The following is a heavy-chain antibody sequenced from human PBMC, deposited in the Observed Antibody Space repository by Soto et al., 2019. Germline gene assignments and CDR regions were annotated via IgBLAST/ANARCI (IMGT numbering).Heavy chain of an antibody. D-gene: IGHD6-13*01. CDR1: GFTFSNYA. CDR2: ISGSGGST. Sequence: EVQLLESGGGLVQPGGSLRLSFAASGFTFSNYAVTWVRQAPGKGLEWVSTISGSGGSTYYADSVKGRFTISRDNSKNTLYLQMNSLRAEETAVYYCAKDQGSSWYEIDYWGQGTLVTVSS. J-gene: IGHJ4*02. CDR3: AKDQGSSWYEIDY. V-gene: IGHV3-23*01.